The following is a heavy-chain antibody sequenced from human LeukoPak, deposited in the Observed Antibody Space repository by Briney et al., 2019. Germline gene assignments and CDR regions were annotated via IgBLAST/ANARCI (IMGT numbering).Heavy chain of an antibody. Sequence: PGGSLRLSCAASGFTFSTYWMHWVRQAPGKGLVWVSRINSDGRSTSYADSVKGRFTISRDNAKNTLYLQMNSLRAEDTAVYYCVREPYCSGGSCYTSGFDCWGQGTLVTVSS. J-gene: IGHJ4*02. CDR2: INSDGRST. V-gene: IGHV3-74*01. CDR3: VREPYCSGGSCYTSGFDC. D-gene: IGHD2-15*01. CDR1: GFTFSTYW.